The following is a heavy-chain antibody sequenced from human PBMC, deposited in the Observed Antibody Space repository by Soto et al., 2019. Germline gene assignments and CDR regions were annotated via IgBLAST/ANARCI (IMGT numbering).Heavy chain of an antibody. CDR3: AREYSLAVVVTGY. CDR2: ISHDGGDK. V-gene: IGHV3-30-3*01. Sequence: GGCLRLSCAASGFTFSSYTMHWVLQTPGKGLEWVADISHDGGDKYYADSVKGRFTISRDNSKNTLYLQMNSLRAEDTSVYYCAREYSLAVVVTGYWGQGILVTVSS. J-gene: IGHJ4*02. D-gene: IGHD3-22*01. CDR1: GFTFSSYT.